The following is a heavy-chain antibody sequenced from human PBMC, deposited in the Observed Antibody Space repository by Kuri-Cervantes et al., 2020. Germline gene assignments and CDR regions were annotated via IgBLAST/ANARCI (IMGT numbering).Heavy chain of an antibody. D-gene: IGHD3-16*02. Sequence: GESLKISCAASGFTLSSYGMHWVRQAPGKGLEWVTFIWYDGSNKYYIDSVRGRFTASRDNSKNTLYLQMNSLRVEDTAVYYCATDRRWPSGYLDLWGRGTLVTVSS. CDR3: ATDRRWPSGYLDL. CDR2: IWYDGSNK. V-gene: IGHV3-33*08. J-gene: IGHJ2*01. CDR1: GFTLSSYG.